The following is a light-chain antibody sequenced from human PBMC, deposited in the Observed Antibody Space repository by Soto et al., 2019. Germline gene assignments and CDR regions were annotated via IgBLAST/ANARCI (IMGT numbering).Light chain of an antibody. V-gene: IGKV3-15*01. J-gene: IGKJ5*01. Sequence: EIVMTQSPATLSVSPGERATLSCRASQSVSSKLAWYQHKPGQAPRLLIYDTSTRAAGIPARFTGSGSGTDFTLTISSLQSEDFAVYYCQQYNTWRSISFGQGTRLEI. CDR3: QQYNTWRSIS. CDR2: DTS. CDR1: QSVSSK.